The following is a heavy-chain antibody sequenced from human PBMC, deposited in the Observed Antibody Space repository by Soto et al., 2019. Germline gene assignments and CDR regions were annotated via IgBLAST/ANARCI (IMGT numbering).Heavy chain of an antibody. CDR3: ARGMVQEGDYGEIYYYYTMDV. V-gene: IGHV4-31*02. Sequence: PSETLSLTCSVSGGSISSGRYYWSWVRQFPGKGLEWVGYISYSGSTSYNPSLRSRVTISADRSKNQLSLKVSSVTAADTAVYYCARGMVQEGDYGEIYYYYTMDVWGQGNTVTVSS. J-gene: IGHJ6*02. CDR2: ISYSGST. D-gene: IGHD4-17*01. CDR1: GGSISSGRYY.